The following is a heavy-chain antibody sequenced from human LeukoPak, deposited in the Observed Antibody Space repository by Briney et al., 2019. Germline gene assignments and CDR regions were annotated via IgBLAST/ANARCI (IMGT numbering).Heavy chain of an antibody. CDR3: ARAPRDSSGYYYDN. D-gene: IGHD3-22*01. CDR2: ISSNGGST. Sequence: GGSLRLSCAASGFTFSSYAMHWVRQAPGKGLEYVSAISSNGGSTYYANSVKGRFTISRDKSKNTLYLQMGGLRAEDMAVYYCARAPRDSSGYYYDNWGQGTLVTVSS. J-gene: IGHJ4*02. CDR1: GFTFSSYA. V-gene: IGHV3-64*01.